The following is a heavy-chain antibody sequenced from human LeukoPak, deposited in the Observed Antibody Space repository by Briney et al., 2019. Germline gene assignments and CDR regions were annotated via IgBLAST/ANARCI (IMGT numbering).Heavy chain of an antibody. J-gene: IGHJ4*02. CDR1: GGSISSYY. D-gene: IGHD5-18*01. CDR2: IYYSGST. Sequence: SGTLSLTCTVSGGSISSYYWSWIRQPPGKGLEWIGYIYYSGSTNYNPSLKSRVTISVDTSKNQFSLKLSSVTAADTAVYYCARAGYSYEPFGYWGQGTLVTVSS. CDR3: ARAGYSYEPFGY. V-gene: IGHV4-59*01.